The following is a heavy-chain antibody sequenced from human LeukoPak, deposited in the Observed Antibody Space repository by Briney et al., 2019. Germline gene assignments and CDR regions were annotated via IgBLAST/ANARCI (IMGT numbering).Heavy chain of an antibody. Sequence: KTSETLSLTCTVSGGSISSYYWSWIRQPPGKGLEWIGYVFYSGNTNYNPSLKSRGTISLDTSKNQFSLKLNSVTAADTAVYYCARGTEQSICSATSCLFDYWGQGTLVTVSS. J-gene: IGHJ4*02. CDR2: VFYSGNT. CDR1: GGSISSYY. CDR3: ARGTEQSICSATSCLFDY. D-gene: IGHD2-2*01. V-gene: IGHV4-59*01.